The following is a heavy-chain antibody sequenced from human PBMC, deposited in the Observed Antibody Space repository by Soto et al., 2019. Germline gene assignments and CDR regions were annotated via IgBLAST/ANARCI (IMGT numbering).Heavy chain of an antibody. Sequence: EVQLVESGGGLVKPGGSLRLSCAASGFTFSSYSMNWVRQAPGKGLEWVSSISSSSSYIYYADSVKGRFTISRDNAKNSLYLQVNSLRAEATAVYYCARVREDRRITIFGVVTGGFVPWGQGTLVTVSS. CDR1: GFTFSSYS. CDR2: ISSSSSYI. V-gene: IGHV3-21*01. CDR3: ARVREDRRITIFGVVTGGFVP. D-gene: IGHD3-3*01. J-gene: IGHJ5*02.